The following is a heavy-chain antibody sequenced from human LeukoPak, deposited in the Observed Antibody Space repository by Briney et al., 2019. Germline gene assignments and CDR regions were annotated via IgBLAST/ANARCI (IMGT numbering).Heavy chain of an antibody. CDR1: GFSFSNYY. D-gene: IGHD3-3*01. J-gene: IGHJ3*02. CDR2: ISGDGVNN. Sequence: GGSLSLSCVGSGFSFSNYYMSWVRQAPGKGLEWVSYISGDGVNNFYVDSVRGTFTISRDTAKKSMYLQMSSMRAEDAAVYSCARRDWGDGAVRAFFIWGHGAMGTASS. V-gene: IGHV3-11*04. CDR3: ARRDWGDGAVRAFFI.